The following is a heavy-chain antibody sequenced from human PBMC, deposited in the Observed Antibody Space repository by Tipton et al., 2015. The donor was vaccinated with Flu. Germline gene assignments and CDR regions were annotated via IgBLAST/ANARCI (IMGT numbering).Heavy chain of an antibody. CDR1: GGSISSDSYY. J-gene: IGHJ4*02. Sequence: TLSLTCTVSGGSISSDSYYWSWIRQPAGKGLEWIGRIYTSGSTNYNPSLKSRVTISLDTSKNQVSLKMTSVTAADTAVYYCARLLKEQGWGLAYWGRGTLVTVSS. CDR3: ARLLKEQGWGLAY. D-gene: IGHD2-21*02. V-gene: IGHV4-61*02. CDR2: IYTSGST.